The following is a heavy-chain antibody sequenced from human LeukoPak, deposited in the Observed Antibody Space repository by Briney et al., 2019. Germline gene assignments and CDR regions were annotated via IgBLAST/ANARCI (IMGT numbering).Heavy chain of an antibody. CDR1: GFTFSSYS. V-gene: IGHV3-48*01. CDR2: ISSSSSTI. J-gene: IGHJ4*02. Sequence: PGGSLRLSCAAPGFTFSSYSMNWVRQAPGKGLEWVSYISSSSSTIYYADSVKGRFTISRDNAKNSLYLQMNSLRAEDTAVYYCARGPPTTGTYYFDYWGQGTLVTVSS. CDR3: ARGPPTTGTYYFDY. D-gene: IGHD1-1*01.